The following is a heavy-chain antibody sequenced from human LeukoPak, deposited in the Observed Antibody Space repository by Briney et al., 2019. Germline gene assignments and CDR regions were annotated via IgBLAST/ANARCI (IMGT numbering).Heavy chain of an antibody. CDR2: IIPIFGTA. D-gene: IGHD7-27*01. Sequence: GASVKVSCKASGGTFSSYAISWVRQAPGQGLEWMGGIIPIFGTANYAQKFQGRVTITADESTSTAYMELSSLRSEDTAVYYCVRGLTGDPDFDYWGQGTLVTVSS. CDR3: VRGLTGDPDFDY. V-gene: IGHV1-69*13. CDR1: GGTFSSYA. J-gene: IGHJ4*02.